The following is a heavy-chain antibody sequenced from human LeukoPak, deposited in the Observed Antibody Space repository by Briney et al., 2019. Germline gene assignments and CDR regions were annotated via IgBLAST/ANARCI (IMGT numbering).Heavy chain of an antibody. CDR3: ARLTLSEAGHFDY. CDR2: IYPGDSDT. J-gene: IGHJ4*02. Sequence: GESLKISCKGSGYSFTIYWIGWVRQMPGKGLEWMGFIYPGDSDTRYSPSFQGQVTISADKSISTAYLQWSSLKASDTAMYYCARLTLSEAGHFDYWGQGTLVTVSS. V-gene: IGHV5-51*01. D-gene: IGHD6-19*01. CDR1: GYSFTIYW.